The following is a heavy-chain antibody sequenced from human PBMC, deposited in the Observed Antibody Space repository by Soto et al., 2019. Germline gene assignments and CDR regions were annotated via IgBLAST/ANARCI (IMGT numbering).Heavy chain of an antibody. J-gene: IGHJ6*03. CDR1: GYTFTSYG. Sequence: ASVKVSCKASGYTFTSYGISWVRQAPGQGLEWMGWISAYNGNTNYSQKLQGRVTITRDTSTSTAYMELSSLRPEDTAVYYCARGYCSSTSCYEDYYYYYYVDVWGKGTTVTVSS. CDR3: ARGYCSSTSCYEDYYYYYYVDV. CDR2: ISAYNGNT. D-gene: IGHD2-2*01. V-gene: IGHV1-18*01.